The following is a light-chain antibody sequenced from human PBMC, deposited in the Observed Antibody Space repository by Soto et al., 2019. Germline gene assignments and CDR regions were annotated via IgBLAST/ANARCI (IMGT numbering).Light chain of an antibody. Sequence: DIQMTQSPSSLSASVGDRVTITCRASPSISGQLNWYQHKPGKAPELLIYATSTLHIGVPSRFSGSGSGTDFSLTISSLQPEDFATYCCQQSYSSPRFTFGPGTKVDIK. CDR3: QQSYSSPRFT. J-gene: IGKJ3*01. CDR2: ATS. V-gene: IGKV1-39*01. CDR1: PSISGQ.